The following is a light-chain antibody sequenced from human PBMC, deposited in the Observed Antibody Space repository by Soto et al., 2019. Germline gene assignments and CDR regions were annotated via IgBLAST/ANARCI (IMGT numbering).Light chain of an antibody. V-gene: IGKV3-15*01. CDR3: QQYNSWPGA. Sequence: DRVMTQSSATLSVSRGERATLSCRASQSVSSNLAWYQQKPGQAPRLLIFGASTRATGIPARFSGSGSGTEFTLTISSLQSEDFAVYYCQQYNSWPGAFGQGTKVDIK. CDR1: QSVSSN. CDR2: GAS. J-gene: IGKJ1*01.